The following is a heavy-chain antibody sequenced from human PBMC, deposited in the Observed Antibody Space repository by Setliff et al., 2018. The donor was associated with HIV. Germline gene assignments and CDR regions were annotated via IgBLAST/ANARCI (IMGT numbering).Heavy chain of an antibody. J-gene: IGHJ4*02. CDR2: IYTSGST. Sequence: SETLSLTCTVSGGSFSSGIYYWSWIRQPAGKGLEWIGRIYTSGSTNYSPSLKSRVTISIDTSKNQFSLKLNSVTAADTAVYYCAGITVVTPYYFDYWGQGTLVTVSS. D-gene: IGHD2-21*02. V-gene: IGHV4-61*02. CDR3: AGITVVTPYYFDY. CDR1: GGSFSSGIYY.